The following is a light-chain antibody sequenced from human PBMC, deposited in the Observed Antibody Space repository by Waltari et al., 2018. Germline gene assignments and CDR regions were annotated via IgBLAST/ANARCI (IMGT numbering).Light chain of an antibody. J-gene: IGLJ3*02. CDR1: SGSVSSTSY. CDR2: KGI. Sequence: QTVVTQEPSLSVSPGGTVTLTCALSSGSVSSTSYPTWYQQTPAQPPRTLVYKGISRSSGVPDRFSGSILGNTAALTITGAQADDESDYYCSMYMGSGVWVFGGGTKLTVL. CDR3: SMYMGSGVWV. V-gene: IGLV8-61*01.